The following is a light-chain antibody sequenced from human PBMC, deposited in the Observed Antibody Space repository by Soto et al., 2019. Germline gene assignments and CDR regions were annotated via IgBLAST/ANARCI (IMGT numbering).Light chain of an antibody. Sequence: EILLTQSPSTLSLSPGEGVTLSCRASQSVTVNSLAWYQQKPGQAPRLLIYAASTRDTAVPGRFTGSGSGTDFALTISRLEPEDFAVYYCQQYGDSPLTFGPGTKVDIK. J-gene: IGKJ3*01. CDR2: AAS. CDR1: QSVTVNS. CDR3: QQYGDSPLT. V-gene: IGKV3-20*01.